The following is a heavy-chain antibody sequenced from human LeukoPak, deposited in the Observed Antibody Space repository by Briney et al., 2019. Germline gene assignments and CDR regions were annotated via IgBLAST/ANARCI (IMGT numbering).Heavy chain of an antibody. Sequence: ASVKVSCKASGYTFTSYDINWVRQATGQGLEWMGWMNPNSGNTGYAQKFQGRVTMTRNTSISTAYMELSSLRSEDTAVYYYARADRDGPLLDYGMDVWGQGTTVTVSS. CDR1: GYTFTSYD. CDR3: ARADRDGPLLDYGMDV. J-gene: IGHJ6*02. CDR2: MNPNSGNT. D-gene: IGHD1-14*01. V-gene: IGHV1-8*01.